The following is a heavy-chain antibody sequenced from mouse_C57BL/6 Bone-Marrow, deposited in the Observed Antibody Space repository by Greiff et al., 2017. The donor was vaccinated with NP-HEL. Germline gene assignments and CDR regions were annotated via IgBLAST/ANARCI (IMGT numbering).Heavy chain of an antibody. V-gene: IGHV1-82*01. J-gene: IGHJ1*03. D-gene: IGHD1-1*01. Sequence: VQLQKSGPELVKPGASVKISCKASGYAFSSSWMNWVKQRPGKGLEWIGRIYPGDGDTNYNGKFKGKATLTADKSSSTAYMQLSSLTSEDSAVYFCARDGSIPWYFDVWGTGTTVTVSS. CDR3: ARDGSIPWYFDV. CDR2: IYPGDGDT. CDR1: GYAFSSSW.